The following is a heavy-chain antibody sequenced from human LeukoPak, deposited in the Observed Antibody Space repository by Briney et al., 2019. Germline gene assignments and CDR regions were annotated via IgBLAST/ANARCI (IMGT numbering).Heavy chain of an antibody. CDR1: GYSFSTHW. V-gene: IGHV5-51*01. Sequence: GESLKISCKGSGYSFSTHWIDWVRQMPGKGLEWMGIIYPGDSDARYSPSFQGQVTISVDKSINTAYLQWSSLKASDTAVYYCATHSKGDITFDYWGQGTLVTVSS. J-gene: IGHJ4*02. D-gene: IGHD5-12*01. CDR2: IYPGDSDA. CDR3: ATHSKGDITFDY.